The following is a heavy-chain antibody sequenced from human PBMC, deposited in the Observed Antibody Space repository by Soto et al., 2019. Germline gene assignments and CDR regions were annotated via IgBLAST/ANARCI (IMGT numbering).Heavy chain of an antibody. CDR2: INHSGST. Sequence: SETLSLTCAVYGGSFSDFYWGWIRQPPGKGLEWIGEINHSGSTSYNPSLESRVTISVDTSKTQFSLKLSSLTAADTAVYYCARDLQVGNRSRRGWSNWGQGTLVTVSS. J-gene: IGHJ4*02. CDR3: ARDLQVGNRSRRGWSN. D-gene: IGHD2-15*01. V-gene: IGHV4-34*01. CDR1: GGSFSDFY.